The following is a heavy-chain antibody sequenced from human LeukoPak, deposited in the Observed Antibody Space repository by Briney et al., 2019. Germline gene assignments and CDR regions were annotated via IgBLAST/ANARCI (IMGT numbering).Heavy chain of an antibody. CDR2: ISSSSGST. J-gene: IGHJ4*02. Sequence: GGSLRLSCAASGFTFSDYYMSWIRQAPGKGLEWGSYISSSSGSTNYADSVKGRFTISRDNAKNSLYLQMNSLRAEDTAVYYCARDREVGTTSRHFDYWGQGTLVTVSS. CDR3: ARDREVGTTSRHFDY. V-gene: IGHV3-11*06. D-gene: IGHD2/OR15-2a*01. CDR1: GFTFSDYY.